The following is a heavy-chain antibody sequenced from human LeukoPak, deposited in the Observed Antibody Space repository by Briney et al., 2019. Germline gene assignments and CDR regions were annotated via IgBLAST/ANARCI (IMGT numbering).Heavy chain of an antibody. CDR3: ARLVGELFNHYFDY. CDR1: GYTLTELS. Sequence: VASVKVSCKVSGYTLTELSMHWVRQAPGKGLEWMGGFDPEDGETIYAQKFQGRVTMTEDTSTDTAYMELSSLRSEDTAVYYCARLVGELFNHYFDYWGQGTLVTVSS. CDR2: FDPEDGET. D-gene: IGHD3-10*01. V-gene: IGHV1-24*01. J-gene: IGHJ4*02.